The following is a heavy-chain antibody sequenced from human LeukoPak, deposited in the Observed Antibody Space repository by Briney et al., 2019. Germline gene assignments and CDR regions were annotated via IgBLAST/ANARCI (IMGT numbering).Heavy chain of an antibody. CDR3: ARAGSRIPPYFDY. D-gene: IGHD5-18*01. Sequence: VGSLRLSCAASGFTFSSYWMSWVRQAPGKGLEWVANIKQDGSEKYYVDSVKGRFTISRDNAKNSLYLQMNSLRAEDTAVYYCARAGSRIPPYFDYWGQGTLVTVSS. J-gene: IGHJ4*02. CDR1: GFTFSSYW. CDR2: IKQDGSEK. V-gene: IGHV3-7*01.